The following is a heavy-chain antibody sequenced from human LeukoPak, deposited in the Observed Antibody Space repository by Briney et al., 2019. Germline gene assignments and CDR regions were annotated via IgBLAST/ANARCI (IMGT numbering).Heavy chain of an antibody. CDR2: ISYGGSTT. V-gene: IGHV4-39*01. D-gene: IGHD1-26*01. CDR3: VRRTSGSYSDY. CDR1: GGSITSSSVY. J-gene: IGHJ4*02. Sequence: PSETLSLTCTVSGGSITSSSVYWGWIRQPPGKGLEWIATISYGGSTTSYNPSLKSRVTISVDTSKNQFSLKLNSVTAADTAVYYCVRRTSGSYSDYWGQGTLVTVSS.